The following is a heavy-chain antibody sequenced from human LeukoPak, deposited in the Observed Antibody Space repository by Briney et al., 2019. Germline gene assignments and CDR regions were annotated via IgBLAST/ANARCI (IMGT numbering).Heavy chain of an antibody. J-gene: IGHJ4*02. CDR2: IYYSGST. Sequence: TSETLSLTCTVSGGSISSSSYYWGWIRQPPGKGLEWIGCIYYSGSTYYNPSLKSRVTISVDTSKNQFSLKLSSVTAADTAVYYCVSTGPGRYFDYWGQGTLVTVSS. CDR1: GGSISSSSYY. CDR3: VSTGPGRYFDY. V-gene: IGHV4-39*01.